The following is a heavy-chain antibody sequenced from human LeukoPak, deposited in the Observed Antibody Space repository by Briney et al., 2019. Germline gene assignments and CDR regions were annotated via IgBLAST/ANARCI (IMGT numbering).Heavy chain of an antibody. CDR1: GFTFSSYW. CDR3: ARGYSSSYRIDY. Sequence: GGSLRLSCAASGFTFSSYWMHWVRQAPGKGLVWVSRINGDGSSTTYADSMKGRFTISRDNAKNTLYLQMNSLRAEDTAVYYCARGYSSSYRIDYWGQRTLVTVSS. J-gene: IGHJ4*02. V-gene: IGHV3-74*01. CDR2: INGDGSST. D-gene: IGHD6-6*01.